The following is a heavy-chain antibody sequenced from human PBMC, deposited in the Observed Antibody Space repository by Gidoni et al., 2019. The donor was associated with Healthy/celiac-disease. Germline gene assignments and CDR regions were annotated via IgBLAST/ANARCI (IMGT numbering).Heavy chain of an antibody. J-gene: IGHJ4*02. D-gene: IGHD6-19*01. V-gene: IGHV3-23*01. CDR2: ISGSGGST. CDR1: GFPFSSYA. Sequence: EVQLLESGGGLVQPGGSLRLSCAASGFPFSSYAMRCVRQAPGKGLEWVSAISGSGGSTYYADSVKGRFTISRDNSKNTLYLQMNSLRAEDTAVYYCAKETRIAVAGTGGYWGQGTLVTVSS. CDR3: AKETRIAVAGTGGY.